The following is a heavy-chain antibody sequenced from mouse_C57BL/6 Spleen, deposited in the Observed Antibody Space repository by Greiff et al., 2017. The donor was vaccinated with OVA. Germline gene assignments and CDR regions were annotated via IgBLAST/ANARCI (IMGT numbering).Heavy chain of an antibody. CDR1: GYTFTSYW. D-gene: IGHD1-1*01. CDR2: IHPSDSDT. J-gene: IGHJ2*01. Sequence: QVQLQQPGAELVKPGASVKVSCKASGYTFTSYWMNWVKQRPGQGLEWIGRIHPSDSDTNYHQTFKGKATLTVDKSTSTAYMQLSSLTSEDSAVYCFTIGVVCDYWGQGTTLTVSS. V-gene: IGHV1-74*01. CDR3: TIGVVCDY.